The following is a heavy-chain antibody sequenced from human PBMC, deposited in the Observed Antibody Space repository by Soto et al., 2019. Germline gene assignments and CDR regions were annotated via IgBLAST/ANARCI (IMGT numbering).Heavy chain of an antibody. CDR3: AREADDYGDYYYYMDV. D-gene: IGHD4-17*01. CDR1: GFTFSSDG. CDR2: IWYDGSNK. J-gene: IGHJ6*03. V-gene: IGHV3-33*01. Sequence: GGSLRLSCAASGFTFSSDGMHWVRQAPGKGLEWVAVIWYDGSNKYYADSVKGRFTISRDNSKNTLYLQMNSLRAEDTAVYYCAREADDYGDYYYYMDVWGKGTTVTVSS.